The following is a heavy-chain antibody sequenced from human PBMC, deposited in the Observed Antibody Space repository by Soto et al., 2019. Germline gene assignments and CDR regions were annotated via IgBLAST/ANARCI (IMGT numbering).Heavy chain of an antibody. CDR3: AKDRVVVVAAPLDAFDI. CDR1: GFTFSSYA. CDR2: ISGSGGST. Sequence: GGSLRLSCAASGFTFSSYAMSWVRQAPGKGLEWVSAISGSGGSTYYADSVKGRVTISSANSKNTLYLQMNSLRAEDTAVYYGAKDRVVVVAAPLDAFDIWGQGTMVTVSS. D-gene: IGHD2-15*01. J-gene: IGHJ3*02. V-gene: IGHV3-23*01.